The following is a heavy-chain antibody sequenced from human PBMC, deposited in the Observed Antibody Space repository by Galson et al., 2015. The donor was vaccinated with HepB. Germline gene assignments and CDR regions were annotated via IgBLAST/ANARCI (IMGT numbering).Heavy chain of an antibody. D-gene: IGHD2-2*02. CDR3: ARDVGDCSNTNCYTGGFD. CDR2: ISRSSTYK. J-gene: IGHJ4*02. V-gene: IGHV3-21*01. CDR1: GFTFSTHS. Sequence: SLRLSCAASGFTFSTHSMNWVRQAPGEGLEWVSSISRSSTYKYYVDSVEGRFTVSRDNAKNSLYLQMNSLRAEDTAVYYCARDVGDCSNTNCYTGGFDWGQGTLVTVSS.